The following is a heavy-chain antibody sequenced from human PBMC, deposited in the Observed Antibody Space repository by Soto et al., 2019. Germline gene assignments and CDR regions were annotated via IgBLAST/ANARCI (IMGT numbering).Heavy chain of an antibody. J-gene: IGHJ3*02. CDR1: GYTFTTYY. V-gene: IGHV1-46*03. CDR3: ARNSATYYDFWSGYYSVPTGANDAFDI. Sequence: GASVKVSCKASGYTFTTYYMHWVRQAPGQGLEWIGILNPSGGSTSYAQKFQGRVTMTRDTSTSTVYMELSSLRSEDTAVYYCARNSATYYDFWSGYYSVPTGANDAFDIWGQGTMVTVSS. D-gene: IGHD3-3*01. CDR2: LNPSGGST.